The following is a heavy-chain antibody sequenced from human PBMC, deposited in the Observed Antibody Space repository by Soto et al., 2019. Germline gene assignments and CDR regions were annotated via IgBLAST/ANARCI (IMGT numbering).Heavy chain of an antibody. D-gene: IGHD3-10*01. V-gene: IGHV4-59*01. CDR2: IYNSGST. J-gene: IGHJ4*02. Sequence: QVQLQESGPGLVKPSETLSLTCTVSGGSISSYYWSWIRQPPGKGLEWIGLIYNSGSTDYNPSLKSRVTISMDTSRNQFSLILSSVTAADTAVDYCARAPYGSGTKPYYFDYWGQGTLVTVSS. CDR1: GGSISSYY. CDR3: ARAPYGSGTKPYYFDY.